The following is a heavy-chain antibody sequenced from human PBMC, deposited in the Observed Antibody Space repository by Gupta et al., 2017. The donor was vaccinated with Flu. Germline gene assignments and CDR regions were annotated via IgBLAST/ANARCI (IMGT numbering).Heavy chain of an antibody. CDR2: VYYSGNT. Sequence: QVQLRESGPGLVKPPQTLSLTCTLSVASISDACHSCSWILQHPGEGLDWIGSVYYSGNTYYNASLQGRTAMSLDTSENQFSLRLSSVTAADTAVYYWARSAELQRPLADTGARFDYWGQGTLVTVSS. V-gene: IGHV4-31*02. CDR1: VASISDACHS. D-gene: IGHD6-13*01. J-gene: IGHJ4*02. CDR3: ARSAELQRPLADTGARFDY.